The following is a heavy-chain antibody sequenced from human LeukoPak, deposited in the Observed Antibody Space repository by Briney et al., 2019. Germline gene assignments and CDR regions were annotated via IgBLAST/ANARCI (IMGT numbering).Heavy chain of an antibody. V-gene: IGHV3-30*04. J-gene: IGHJ4*02. CDR2: ISYDGTNK. CDR3: ARQMATILDGIFDY. D-gene: IGHD5-24*01. Sequence: GGSLRLSCAASGFTFSNYAIHWVRQAPGKGLEWVSVISYDGTNKYYADSVKGRFTISRDNSKNTLYLQMNSLKTEDTALYYCARQMATILDGIFDYWGQGTLVTVSS. CDR1: GFTFSNYA.